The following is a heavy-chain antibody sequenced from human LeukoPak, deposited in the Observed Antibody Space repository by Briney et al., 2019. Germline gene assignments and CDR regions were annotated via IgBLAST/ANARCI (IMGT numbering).Heavy chain of an antibody. V-gene: IGHV1-18*01. D-gene: IGHD3-9*01. Sequence: APVKVSCKASGYTFTSYGISWVRQAPGQGLEWMGWISAYNGNTNYAQKLQGRVTMTTDTSTSTAYMELRSLRSDDTAVYYCARDLLRYFDWLYPAGSPFDPWGQGTLVTVSS. J-gene: IGHJ5*02. CDR3: ARDLLRYFDWLYPAGSPFDP. CDR1: GYTFTSYG. CDR2: ISAYNGNT.